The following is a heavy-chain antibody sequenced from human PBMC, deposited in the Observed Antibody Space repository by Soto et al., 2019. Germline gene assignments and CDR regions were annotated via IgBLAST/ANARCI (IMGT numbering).Heavy chain of an antibody. CDR3: ARDSLAVAGGDRINFDY. CDR2: INPNSGGT. J-gene: IGHJ4*02. D-gene: IGHD6-19*01. Sequence: SVKVSCKASGYTFTGYYMHWVRQAPGQGLEWMGWINPNSGGTNYAQKFQGRVTMTRDTSISTAYMELSRLRSDDTAVYYCARDSLAVAGGDRINFDYWGQGTLVTVSS. CDR1: GYTFTGYY. V-gene: IGHV1-2*02.